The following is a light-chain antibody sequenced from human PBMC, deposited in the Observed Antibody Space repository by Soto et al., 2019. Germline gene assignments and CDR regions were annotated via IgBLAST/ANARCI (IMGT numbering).Light chain of an antibody. J-gene: IGKJ1*01. CDR3: QQYNDWPRT. CDR2: GAS. V-gene: IGKV3-15*01. CDR1: QNVANY. Sequence: EIVLTQSPSTLSLSPGERATLSCRASQNVANYLDWYQQKPGQAPRLLIYGASTRATGIPARFSGSGSGTEFTLTISSLQSEDFAVYYCQQYNDWPRTFGQGTKVDNK.